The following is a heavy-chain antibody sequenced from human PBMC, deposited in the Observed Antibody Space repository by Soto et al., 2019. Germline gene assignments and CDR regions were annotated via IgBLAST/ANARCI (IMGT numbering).Heavy chain of an antibody. J-gene: IGHJ4*01. CDR1: GYTFSNDA. CDR3: ARASRYYWNYMMY. CDR2: VSAYNGNT. V-gene: IGHV1-18*01. Sequence: QVQLVQSGAEVKKPGASVKVSCKASGYTFSNDAITWVRQAPGQGLEWMGWVSAYNGNTNYAQKFKGIVTMTTETSTSTAYMEIRSLRYDATALYFCARASRYYWNYMMYWGHGTLVTVSS. D-gene: IGHD1-7*01.